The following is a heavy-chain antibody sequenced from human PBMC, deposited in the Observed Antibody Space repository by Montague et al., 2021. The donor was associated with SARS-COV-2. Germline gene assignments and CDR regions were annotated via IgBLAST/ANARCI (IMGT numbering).Heavy chain of an antibody. CDR2: ISWNSGSI. J-gene: IGHJ5*02. Sequence: SLRLSCAASGFTFDDYDMHWVRQAPGKGLEWVSGISWNSGSIGYADSVKGRFTISRDNAKNSLYLQMNSLRAEDTALYYCAKAFTKYYYGSGIWFDLWGQGTLVTVSS. D-gene: IGHD3-10*01. CDR1: GFTFDDYD. CDR3: AKAFTKYYYGSGIWFDL. V-gene: IGHV3-9*01.